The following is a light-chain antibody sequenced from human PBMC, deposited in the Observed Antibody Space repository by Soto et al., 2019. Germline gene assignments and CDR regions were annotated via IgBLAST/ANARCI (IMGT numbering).Light chain of an antibody. J-gene: IGKJ4*01. V-gene: IGKV3-11*01. CDR2: DAS. CDR1: QSVTKY. Sequence: EIVLTQSPATLSLSPGERATLSCRASQSVTKYLSCYQQKFGQAPRLLIYDASNRVTGIPTRFSRSRTGTNLNITISSLETEDFTVYYCQQRTIWPLTFGGGTKVEIK. CDR3: QQRTIWPLT.